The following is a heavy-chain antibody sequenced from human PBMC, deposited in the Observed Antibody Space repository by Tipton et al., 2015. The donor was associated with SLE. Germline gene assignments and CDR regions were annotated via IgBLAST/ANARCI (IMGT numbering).Heavy chain of an antibody. Sequence: TLSLTCTVSGGSISSYYWSWIRQPPGKGLEWIGYIYYSGSTNYNPSLKSRVTISVDTSKNQFSLKLSSVTVADTAVYYCARGYCSGGSCHGGYNWFDPWGQGTLVTVSS. CDR1: GGSISSYY. J-gene: IGHJ5*02. CDR3: ARGYCSGGSCHGGYNWFDP. CDR2: IYYSGST. D-gene: IGHD2-15*01. V-gene: IGHV4-59*08.